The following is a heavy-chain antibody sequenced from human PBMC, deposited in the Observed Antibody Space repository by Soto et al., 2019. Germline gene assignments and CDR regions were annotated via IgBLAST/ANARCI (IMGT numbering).Heavy chain of an antibody. CDR3: ARGTQQLAVGGMDV. J-gene: IGHJ6*02. V-gene: IGHV4-34*01. CDR1: GGSFSGYY. Sequence: PSETLSLTCAVYGGSFSGYYWSWIRQPPGKGLEWIGEINHSGSTNYNPSLKSRVTISVDTSKNQFSLKLSSVTAADTAVYYCARGTQQLAVGGMDVWGQGTTVTVSS. CDR2: INHSGST. D-gene: IGHD6-6*01.